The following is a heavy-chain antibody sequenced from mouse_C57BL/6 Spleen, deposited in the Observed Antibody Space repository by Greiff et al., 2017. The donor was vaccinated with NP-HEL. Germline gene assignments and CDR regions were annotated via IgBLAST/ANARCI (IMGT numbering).Heavy chain of an antibody. CDR2: INPSSGYT. D-gene: IGHD1-1*01. CDR1: GYTFTSYT. CDR3: ARAGDLDGSSPYAMDY. J-gene: IGHJ4*01. Sequence: QVQLQQSGAELARPGASVKMSCKASGYTFTSYTMHWVKQRPGQGLEWIGYINPSSGYTKYNQKFKDKATLTADKSSSTAYMQLSSLTSEDSAVYYCARAGDLDGSSPYAMDYWGQGTSVTVSS. V-gene: IGHV1-4*01.